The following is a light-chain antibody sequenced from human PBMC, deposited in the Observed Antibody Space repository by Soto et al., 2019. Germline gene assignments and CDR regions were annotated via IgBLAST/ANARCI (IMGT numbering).Light chain of an antibody. CDR1: QSISSY. J-gene: IGKJ3*01. Sequence: DIQMTQAPSSQSASVGDRVTMTCRASQSISSYLNWYQQKPGKAPKLLIYAASSLQSGVPSRFSGSGSGTDFTLTISSLQPEDFATYYCQQSYSTPFTFGPGTKVDIK. CDR2: AAS. V-gene: IGKV1-39*01. CDR3: QQSYSTPFT.